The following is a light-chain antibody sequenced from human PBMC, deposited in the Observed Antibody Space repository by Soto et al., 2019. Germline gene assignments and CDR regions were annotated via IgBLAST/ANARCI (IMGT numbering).Light chain of an antibody. V-gene: IGLV1-47*01. CDR2: RNN. CDR1: SSNIGSNY. J-gene: IGLJ3*02. Sequence: QSVLTQPPSASGTPGQTVTISCSGSSSNIGSNYLYWYQQLPGTAPKRLIYRNNQRPSGVPDRFSGSKSGTSASLAISGLRSEDEADYHCAAWDDSLNGWVFGGGTKLTVL. CDR3: AAWDDSLNGWV.